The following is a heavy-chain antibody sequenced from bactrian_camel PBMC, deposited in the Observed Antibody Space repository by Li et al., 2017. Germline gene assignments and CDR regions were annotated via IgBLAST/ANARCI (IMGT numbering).Heavy chain of an antibody. V-gene: IGHV3S6*01. CDR1: GFTFSFYW. Sequence: QVQLVESGGGLVQPGGSLRLSCATSGFTFSFYWVYWVRQAPGKGFEWVSYFKNDGSVTYYADSVKGRFTLSRDHAKNTMYLQMNSLKPEDTAVYYCVRDSGSWHFGYWSQGTQVTVS. J-gene: IGHJ6*01. CDR2: FKNDGSVT. D-gene: IGHD6*01. CDR3: VRDSGSWHFGY.